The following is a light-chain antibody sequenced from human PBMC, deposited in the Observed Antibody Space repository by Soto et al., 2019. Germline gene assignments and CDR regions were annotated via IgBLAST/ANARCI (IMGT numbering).Light chain of an antibody. CDR2: EVS. Sequence: QPVLTQPPSASGSPGQSVTISYTGTSSDVGGYNYVSWYQQHPGKAPKLMIYEVSKRPSGVPDRFSGSKSGNTASLTVSGLQAEDEADYYCSSYAGSNNLVFGGGTQLTVL. V-gene: IGLV2-8*01. CDR1: SSDVGGYNY. J-gene: IGLJ2*01. CDR3: SSYAGSNNLV.